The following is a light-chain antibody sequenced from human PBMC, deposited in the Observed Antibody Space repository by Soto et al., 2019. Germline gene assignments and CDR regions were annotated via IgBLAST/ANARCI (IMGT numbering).Light chain of an antibody. V-gene: IGKV3D-15*01. CDR2: DST. CDR1: QSIHTP. J-gene: IGKJ5*01. CDR3: QQYSDWPIT. Sequence: TQSPATLSLSPGERATLSCRASQSIHTPLAWYQQKPGQPPRLVVYDSTLRANGVPDRFGGSRSGTDFTLTITSLQSDDFAVYFCQQYSDWPITFGQGTRLEIK.